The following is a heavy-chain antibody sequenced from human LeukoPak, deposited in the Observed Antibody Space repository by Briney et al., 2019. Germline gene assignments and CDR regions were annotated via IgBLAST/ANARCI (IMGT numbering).Heavy chain of an antibody. CDR1: GFTFSSYA. J-gene: IGHJ4*02. CDR2: ISGSGGST. Sequence: GGSLRLSCAASGFTFSSYAVSWVRQAPGKELEWVSGISGSGGSTYYADSVKGRFTISRDNSKNTLYLQMNSLRAEDTAVYYCAKLDQAWSSSYFDYWGQGTLVTVSS. V-gene: IGHV3-23*01. CDR3: AKLDQAWSSSYFDY. D-gene: IGHD6-6*01.